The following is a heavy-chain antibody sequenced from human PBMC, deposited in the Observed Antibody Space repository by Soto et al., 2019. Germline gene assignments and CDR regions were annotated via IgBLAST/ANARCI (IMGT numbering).Heavy chain of an antibody. CDR3: ARDYLDGDTAGYYYYYLDV. V-gene: IGHV3-7*01. J-gene: IGHJ6*03. Sequence: GGSLRLSCAASGFTFSSYWMSWVRQAPGKGLEWVANIKQDGSEKYYVDSVKGRFTISRDKAKNSLYLQMNSLRAEDTAVYYCARDYLDGDTAGYYYYYLDVWGKGTTVTVSS. CDR2: IKQDGSEK. CDR1: GFTFSSYW. D-gene: IGHD4-17*01.